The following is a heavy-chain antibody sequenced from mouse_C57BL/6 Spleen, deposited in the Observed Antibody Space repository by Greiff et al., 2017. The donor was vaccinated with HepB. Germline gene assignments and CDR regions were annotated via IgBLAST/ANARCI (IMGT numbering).Heavy chain of an antibody. CDR2: INPNNGGT. D-gene: IGHD2-3*01. J-gene: IGHJ2*01. V-gene: IGHV1-26*01. CDR3: ARGIYDGCSYFDY. Sequence: EVQLQQSGPELVKPGASVKISCKASGYTFTDYYMNWVKQSHGKSLEWIGDINPNNGGTSYNQKFKGKATLTVDKSSSTAYMELRSLTSEESAVYYGARGIYDGCSYFDYWGQGTTLTVSS. CDR1: GYTFTDYY.